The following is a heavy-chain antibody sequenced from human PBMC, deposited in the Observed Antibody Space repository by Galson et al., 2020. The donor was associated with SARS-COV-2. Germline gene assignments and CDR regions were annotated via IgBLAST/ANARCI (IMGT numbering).Heavy chain of an antibody. J-gene: IGHJ4*02. CDR3: ASNRGYSGYDLPSPLDY. CDR1: VFTFRRYS. V-gene: IGHV3-21*01. D-gene: IGHD5-12*01. Sequence: GESLKISCAASVFTFRRYSMNWVRQAPGKGLEWASSISSSSSYIYYADSVKGRITISRDNAKNSLYLQMNSLRAEDTAVYYCASNRGYSGYDLPSPLDYWGQGTLVTVS. CDR2: ISSSSSYI.